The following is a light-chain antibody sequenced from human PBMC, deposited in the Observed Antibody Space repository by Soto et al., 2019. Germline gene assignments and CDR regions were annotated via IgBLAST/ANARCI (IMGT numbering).Light chain of an antibody. CDR3: MQATKFLS. CDR1: RSLVHNDGNTY. CDR2: KIS. J-gene: IGKJ4*01. V-gene: IGKV2-24*01. Sequence: DIVLTQTTISSPVPLGQPASISCRSSRSLVHNDGNTYLSWIHQRPGHPPRLLIYKISNRFSGVPDRLSGSGAGTDFTLKISRVEAEDVGVYYCMQATKFLSFGGGTKVDIK.